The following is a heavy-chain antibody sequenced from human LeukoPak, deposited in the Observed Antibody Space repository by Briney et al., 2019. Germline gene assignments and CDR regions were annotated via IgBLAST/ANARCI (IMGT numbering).Heavy chain of an antibody. CDR2: IYHSGST. J-gene: IGHJ4*02. D-gene: IGHD3-22*01. CDR3: ARAPYSSYGDY. Sequence: SQTLSLTCNVSGGSISSGGYYWSWLRQPPGKGLEWIGYIYHSGSTYYNPSLRSRVTISVDRSKNQFSLKLSSVTAADTAVYYCARAPYSSYGDYWGQGTLVTVAS. CDR1: GGSISSGGYY. V-gene: IGHV4-30-2*01.